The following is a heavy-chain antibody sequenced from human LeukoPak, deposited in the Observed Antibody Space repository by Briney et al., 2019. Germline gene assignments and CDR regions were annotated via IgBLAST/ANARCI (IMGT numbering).Heavy chain of an antibody. CDR2: IIPIFGTA. CDR1: GYTFTSYG. V-gene: IGHV1-69*05. D-gene: IGHD2-15*01. CDR3: ARGAYCSGGSCYGHFDY. J-gene: IGHJ4*02. Sequence: SVKVSCKASGYTFTSYGISWVRQAPGQGLEWMGGIIPIFGTANYAQKFQGRVTITTDESTSTAYMELSSLRSEDTAVYYCARGAYCSGGSCYGHFDYWGQGTLVTVSS.